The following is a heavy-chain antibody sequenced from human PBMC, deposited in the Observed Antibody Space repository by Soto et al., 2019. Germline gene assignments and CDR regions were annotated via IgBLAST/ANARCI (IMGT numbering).Heavy chain of an antibody. CDR3: ARDHPYSSSWKDAFDI. CDR1: GFTFSDYY. J-gene: IGHJ3*02. Sequence: GGSLRLSCAVSGFTFSDYYMSWIRQAPGKGLEWVSYISGSGSTIYYADSVKGRFTISRDNAKNSLYLQMNSLRAEDTAVYYCARDHPYSSSWKDAFDIWGQGTMVTVSS. D-gene: IGHD6-13*01. CDR2: ISGSGSTI. V-gene: IGHV3-11*01.